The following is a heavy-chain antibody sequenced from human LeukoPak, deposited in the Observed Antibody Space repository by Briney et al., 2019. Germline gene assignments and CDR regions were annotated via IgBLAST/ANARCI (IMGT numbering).Heavy chain of an antibody. Sequence: GGSLRLSCAASGFTFSNYAMNWVRQAPGKGLEWVSGISGSGSGTYYADSVRGRFTISRDNSKNTLYLPMNSLRAEDTAVYYCAKVARTGCGRTSCPNFDSWGQGTLVAVSS. D-gene: IGHD2-2*01. J-gene: IGHJ5*01. CDR2: ISGSGSGT. CDR1: GFTFSNYA. CDR3: AKVARTGCGRTSCPNFDS. V-gene: IGHV3-23*01.